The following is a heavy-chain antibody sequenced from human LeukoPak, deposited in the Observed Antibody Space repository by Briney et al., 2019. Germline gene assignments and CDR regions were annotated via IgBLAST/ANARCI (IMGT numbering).Heavy chain of an antibody. V-gene: IGHV1-69*05. CDR1: GYTFTSYA. J-gene: IGHJ4*02. CDR2: IIPIFGTA. CDR3: ARSKIGGVIVLYYFDY. Sequence: SVKVSCKASGYTFTSYAISWVRQAPGQGLEWMGGIIPIFGTANYAQKFQGRVTITTDESTSTAYMELSSLRSEDTAVYYCARSKIGGVIVLYYFDYWGQGTLVTVSS. D-gene: IGHD3-16*02.